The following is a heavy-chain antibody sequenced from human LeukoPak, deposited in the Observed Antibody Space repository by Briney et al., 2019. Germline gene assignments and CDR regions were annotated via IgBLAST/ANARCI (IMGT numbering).Heavy chain of an antibody. CDR3: ARGGHYYYYYMDV. J-gene: IGHJ6*03. CDR2: INPSGGST. V-gene: IGHV1-46*01. Sequence: GASVKVSCKVSGYTLTELSMHWVRQAPGQGLEWMGIINPSGGSTSYAQKFQGRVTMTRDMSTSTVYMELSSLRSEDTAVYYCARGGHYYYYYMDVWGKGTTVTVSS. CDR1: GYTLTELS.